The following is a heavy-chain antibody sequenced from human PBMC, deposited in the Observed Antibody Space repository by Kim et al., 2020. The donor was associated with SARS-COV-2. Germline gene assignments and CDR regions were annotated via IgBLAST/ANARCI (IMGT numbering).Heavy chain of an antibody. J-gene: IGHJ1*01. Sequence: SETLSHTCTVSGGSITSDTYYWGWIRQPPGKGLEFLRSVYSTGTRYDNPSVKSRVTISVDPSKTQFSLKLTTVTAADTAVYYCARHRGKGITFGGVTDVWGQGALVTVSS. CDR1: GGSITSDTYY. CDR2: VYSTGTR. D-gene: IGHD3-16*01. CDR3: ARHRGKGITFGGVTDV. V-gene: IGHV4-39*01.